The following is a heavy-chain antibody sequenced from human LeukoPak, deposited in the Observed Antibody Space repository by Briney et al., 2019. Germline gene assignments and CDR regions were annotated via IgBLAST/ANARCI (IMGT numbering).Heavy chain of an antibody. J-gene: IGHJ4*02. CDR2: IYNTGNT. V-gene: IGHV4-4*07. CDR3: ARGSFDSSGYYVFDY. Sequence: PSETLSLTCSVYGGSISTNYWSWIRQPAGKGLQWIGRIYNTGNTNYSHSLESRVTMSADTSKNQFSLKLSSVTAADTAVYYCARGSFDSSGYYVFDYWGQGSLVTVSS. CDR1: GGSISTNY. D-gene: IGHD3-22*01.